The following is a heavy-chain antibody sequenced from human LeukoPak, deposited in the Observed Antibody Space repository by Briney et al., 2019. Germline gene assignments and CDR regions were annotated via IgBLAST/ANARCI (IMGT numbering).Heavy chain of an antibody. CDR1: GGSVSSTTYY. Sequence: SETLSLTCTVSGGSVSSTTYYWSWIRQPPGKGLEWIASINYSGSTYYNPSLKSRVTISVDTSENQFSLKLSSVTAADTAVYYCARPGYSYGYSNYFDYWGQGTLVTVSS. CDR2: INYSGST. J-gene: IGHJ4*02. D-gene: IGHD5-18*01. CDR3: ARPGYSYGYSNYFDY. V-gene: IGHV4-39*01.